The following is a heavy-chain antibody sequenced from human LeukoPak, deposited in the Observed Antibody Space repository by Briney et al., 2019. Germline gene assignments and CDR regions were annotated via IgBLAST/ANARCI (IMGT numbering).Heavy chain of an antibody. J-gene: IGHJ4*02. D-gene: IGHD2-2*01. Sequence: SETLSLTCAVYGGSFSGYYWSWIRQPPGKGLEWIGSIYYSGSTYYNPSLKSRVTISVDTSKNQFSLKLSSVTAADTAVYYCARLPNYIVVVPAAMPEYYFDYWGQGTLVTVSS. CDR3: ARLPNYIVVVPAAMPEYYFDY. CDR2: IYYSGST. CDR1: GGSFSGYY. V-gene: IGHV4-34*01.